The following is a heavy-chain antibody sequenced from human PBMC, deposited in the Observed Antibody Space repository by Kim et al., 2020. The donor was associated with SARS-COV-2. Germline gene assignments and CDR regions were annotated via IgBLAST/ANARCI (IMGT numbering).Heavy chain of an antibody. CDR2: ISAYNGNT. CDR3: ARVYDSSGAYYYNYYGMHV. J-gene: IGHJ6*02. Sequence: ASVKVSCKASGYTFTSYGISWVRQAPGQGLEWMGWISAYNGNTNYAQKLQGRVTMTTDTSTSTAYMELRSLRSDDTAVYYCARVYDSSGAYYYNYYGMHVWGQGTPVTVSS. V-gene: IGHV1-18*01. D-gene: IGHD3-22*01. CDR1: GYTFTSYG.